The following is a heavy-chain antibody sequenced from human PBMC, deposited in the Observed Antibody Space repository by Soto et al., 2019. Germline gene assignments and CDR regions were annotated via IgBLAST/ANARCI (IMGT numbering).Heavy chain of an antibody. CDR2: IYYSGST. CDR3: ARGLYGSGSYPNYYYYGMDV. J-gene: IGHJ6*02. D-gene: IGHD3-10*01. Sequence: SETLSLTCTVSGGSISSYYWSWIRQPPGKGLEWIGYIYYSGSTNYNPSLKSRVTISVDTSKNQFSLKLSSVTAADTAVYYCARGLYGSGSYPNYYYYGMDVWGQGTTVTVSS. CDR1: GGSISSYY. V-gene: IGHV4-59*01.